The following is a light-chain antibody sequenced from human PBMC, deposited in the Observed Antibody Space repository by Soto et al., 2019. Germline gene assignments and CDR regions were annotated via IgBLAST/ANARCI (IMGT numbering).Light chain of an antibody. J-gene: IGKJ5*01. Sequence: EIVVTQSPATLSVSPGERATLSCRASQSVSSNLAWYQQKPGQAPRLLIYGAPSRATGIPDRFSGSGSGTDFTLTISRLEPEDFAVYYCQQYGSSSITFGQGTRLEIK. V-gene: IGKV3-20*01. CDR3: QQYGSSSIT. CDR1: QSVSSN. CDR2: GAP.